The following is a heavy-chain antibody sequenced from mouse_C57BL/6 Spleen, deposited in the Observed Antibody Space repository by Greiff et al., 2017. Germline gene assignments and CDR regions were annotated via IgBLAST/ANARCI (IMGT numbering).Heavy chain of an antibody. CDR1: GYSFTGYY. D-gene: IGHD4-1*01. CDR2: INPSTGGT. J-gene: IGHJ2*01. V-gene: IGHV1-42*01. CDR3: ARHWDYFDY. Sequence: VQLQQSGPELVKPGASVKISCKASGYSFTGYYMNWVKQSPEKSLEWIGEINPSTGGTTYNQKFKAKATLTVDKSSSTAYMQLKSLTSEDSAVYYCARHWDYFDYWGQGTTLTVSS.